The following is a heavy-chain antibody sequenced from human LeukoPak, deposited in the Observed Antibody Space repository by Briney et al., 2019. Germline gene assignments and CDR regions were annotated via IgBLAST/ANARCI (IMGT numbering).Heavy chain of an antibody. CDR3: AKGWAKSGSYYIMSDY. J-gene: IGHJ4*02. Sequence: GGSLRLSCAASGFTFSSYGMHWVRQAPGKGLEWVAVISYDGSNKYYADSVKGRLTISRDNSKNTLYLQMNSLRAEDTAVYYCAKGWAKSGSYYIMSDYWGQGTLVTVSS. D-gene: IGHD3-10*01. CDR1: GFTFSSYG. V-gene: IGHV3-30*18. CDR2: ISYDGSNK.